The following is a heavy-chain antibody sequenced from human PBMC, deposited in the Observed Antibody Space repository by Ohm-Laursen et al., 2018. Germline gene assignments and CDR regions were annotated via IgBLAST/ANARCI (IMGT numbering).Heavy chain of an antibody. CDR3: ARPDQVVVITSYYFDY. V-gene: IGHV1-2*02. J-gene: IGHJ4*02. Sequence: SVKVSCNASGYTFTGYYMHWVRQAPGQGLEWMGWINPNSGGTNYAQKFQGRVTMTRDTSISTAYMELSRLRSDDTAVYYCARPDQVVVITSYYFDYWGQGTLVTVSS. CDR2: INPNSGGT. D-gene: IGHD3-22*01. CDR1: GYTFTGYY.